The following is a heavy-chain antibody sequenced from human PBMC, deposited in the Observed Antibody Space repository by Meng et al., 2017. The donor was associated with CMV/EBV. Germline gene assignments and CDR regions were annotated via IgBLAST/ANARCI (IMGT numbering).Heavy chain of an antibody. CDR1: GFTFSSYA. CDR3: ARDLTGQYCSSTSCYQDD. V-gene: IGHV3-30*04. D-gene: IGHD2-2*01. J-gene: IGHJ4*02. Sequence: SCAASGFTFSSYAMHWVRQAPGKGLEWVAVISYDGSNKYYADSVKGRFTISRDNSKNTLYLQMNSLRAEDTAVYYCARDLTGQYCSSTSCYQDDWGQGTLVTVSS. CDR2: ISYDGSNK.